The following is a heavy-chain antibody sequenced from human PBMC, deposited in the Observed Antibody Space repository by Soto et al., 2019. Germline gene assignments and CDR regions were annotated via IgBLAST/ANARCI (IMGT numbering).Heavy chain of an antibody. CDR1: AFPFSTYA. Sequence: QLLESGGGLVQPGGSLRLSCAASAFPFSTYAMSWVRRAPGKGLEWVSIISVRGGSTYSADSVKGRFTISRDNSKNTLYLQMDSLRADDTAVYYCAKLTKYSSSWHRNYYYYYGMDLWGQGTTVTVS. V-gene: IGHV3-23*01. D-gene: IGHD2-2*01. CDR2: ISVRGGST. J-gene: IGHJ6*02. CDR3: AKLTKYSSSWHRNYYYYYGMDL.